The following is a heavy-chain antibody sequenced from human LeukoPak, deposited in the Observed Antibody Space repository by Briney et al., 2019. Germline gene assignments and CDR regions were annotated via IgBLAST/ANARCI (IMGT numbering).Heavy chain of an antibody. Sequence: VASVKVSCKASGGTFSSYAISWVRQAPGQGLEWMGGIIPIFGTANYAQKFQGRVTITADESTSTAYMELSSLRSEDTAVYYCASVPRPFWSNYTPLDWGQGTLVTVSS. CDR3: ASVPRPFWSNYTPLD. CDR1: GGTFSSYA. D-gene: IGHD3-3*01. J-gene: IGHJ4*02. CDR2: IIPIFGTA. V-gene: IGHV1-69*13.